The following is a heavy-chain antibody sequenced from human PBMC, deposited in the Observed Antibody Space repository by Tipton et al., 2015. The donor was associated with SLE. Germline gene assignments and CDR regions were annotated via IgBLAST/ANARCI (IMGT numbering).Heavy chain of an antibody. Sequence: GLVKPSETLSLTCAVYGGSFSGYYWSWIRQPPGKGLEWIGEINHSGSTNYNPSLKSRVTISVDTSKNQFSLKLSSVTAADTAVYYCARLGDYYGSGSWGLDYWGQGTLVTVSS. CDR1: GGSFSGYY. V-gene: IGHV4-34*01. CDR3: ARLGDYYGSGSWGLDY. J-gene: IGHJ4*02. D-gene: IGHD3-10*01. CDR2: INHSGST.